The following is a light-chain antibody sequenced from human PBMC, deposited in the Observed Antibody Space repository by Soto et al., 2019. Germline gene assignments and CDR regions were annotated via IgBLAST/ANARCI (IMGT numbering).Light chain of an antibody. V-gene: IGKV3-20*01. CDR2: GAS. J-gene: IGKJ1*01. CDR1: QSVSSSY. Sequence: EIVLTQSPGTLSLSPGERATLSCRASQSVSSSYLAWYQQKPGQAPRLLIYGASSRATGIPDRFSGSGSGTEFTLTISSLQSEDFAVYYCQQYSIWRTFGQGTKVDI. CDR3: QQYSIWRT.